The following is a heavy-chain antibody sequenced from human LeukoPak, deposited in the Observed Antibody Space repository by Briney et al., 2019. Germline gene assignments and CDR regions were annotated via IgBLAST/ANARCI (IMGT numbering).Heavy chain of an antibody. V-gene: IGHV4-59*08. CDR1: GGSISSYY. CDR3: ARQRSAYYDSSGYLDAFDI. CDR2: IYYSGST. D-gene: IGHD3-22*01. Sequence: PSETLSLSCTVSGGSISSYYWSWIRQPPGKGLEWIGYIYYSGSTNYNPSLKSRVTISVDTSKNQFSLKLSSVTAADTAVYYCARQRSAYYDSSGYLDAFDIWGQGTMVTVSS. J-gene: IGHJ3*02.